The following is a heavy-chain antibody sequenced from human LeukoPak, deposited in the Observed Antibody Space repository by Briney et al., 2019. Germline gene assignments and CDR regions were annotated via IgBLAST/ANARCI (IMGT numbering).Heavy chain of an antibody. CDR3: ARELAGYGDDDYFDY. J-gene: IGHJ4*02. CDR1: GYTFTGYY. V-gene: IGHV1-2*02. D-gene: IGHD4-17*01. Sequence: ASVKVSCKASGYTFTGYYMHWVRQAPGQGLEWMGWINPNSGGTNYAQKFQGRVTMTRDTSISTAYMELSRLRSDDTAVHYCARELAGYGDDDYFDYWGQGTLVTVSS. CDR2: INPNSGGT.